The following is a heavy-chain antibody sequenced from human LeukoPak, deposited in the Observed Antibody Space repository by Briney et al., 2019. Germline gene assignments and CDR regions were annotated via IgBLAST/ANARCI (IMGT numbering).Heavy chain of an antibody. CDR2: LHPNNGDT. D-gene: IGHD3-10*01. J-gene: IGHJ4*02. Sequence: EASVKVSCKASGYTFTGSGWYLSWLRQAPGQGLECVGWLHPNNGDTGYAQKFQGRVAMTTDTSISTAYMELSRLRPDDTAIYYCARDGPAQMVDFDYWGQGTLVTGSS. CDR3: ARDGPAQMVDFDY. CDR1: GYTFTGSGWY. V-gene: IGHV1-2*02.